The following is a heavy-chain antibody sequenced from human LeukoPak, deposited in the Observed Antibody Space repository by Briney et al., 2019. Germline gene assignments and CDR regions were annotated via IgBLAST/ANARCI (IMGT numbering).Heavy chain of an antibody. CDR2: IYHSGST. V-gene: IGHV4-4*02. D-gene: IGHD4-17*01. CDR1: GGSISSSNW. CDR3: ASRGQLYGDYAGFDY. Sequence: PSGTLSPTCAVSGGSISSSNWWSWVRQPPGKGLEWIGEIYHSGSTNYNPSLKSRVTISVDKSKNQFSLKLSSVTAADTAVYYCASRGQLYGDYAGFDYWGQGTLVTVSS. J-gene: IGHJ4*02.